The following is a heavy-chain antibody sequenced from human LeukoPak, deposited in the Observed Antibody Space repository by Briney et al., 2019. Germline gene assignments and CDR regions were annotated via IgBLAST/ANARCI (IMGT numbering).Heavy chain of an antibody. Sequence: SVRVSCKASVYTFTYRYLHWVRQAPRQAREGRGWITPSNGKTNYAQKFQDRVTITRDRSMTTAYMELSSLRCEDTAMYYCAGGNSYYFDSWGQGTLVTVSS. J-gene: IGHJ4*02. CDR1: VYTFTYRY. V-gene: IGHV1-45*03. CDR2: ITPSNGKT. CDR3: AGGNSYYFDS. D-gene: IGHD4-23*01.